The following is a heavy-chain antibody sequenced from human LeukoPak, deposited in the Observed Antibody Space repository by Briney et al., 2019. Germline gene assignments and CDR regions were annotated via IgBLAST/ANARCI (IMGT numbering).Heavy chain of an antibody. Sequence: SETLSLTCAVYGGSFSGYYWSWIRQPPGKGLEWIGEINHSGSTNYNPSLKSRVTISVDTSKNQFSLKLSSVTAADTAVYYCAGAQKRSRVAGTRFDYWGQGTLVTVSS. V-gene: IGHV4-34*01. CDR3: AGAQKRSRVAGTRFDY. CDR2: INHSGST. J-gene: IGHJ4*02. D-gene: IGHD6-19*01. CDR1: GGSFSGYY.